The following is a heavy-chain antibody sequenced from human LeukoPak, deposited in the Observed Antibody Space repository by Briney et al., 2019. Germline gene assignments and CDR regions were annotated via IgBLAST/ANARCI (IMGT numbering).Heavy chain of an antibody. Sequence: PGGSLRLSCAASGFTFSSYGMHWVRQAPGKGLEWVAFIRYDGSNKYYADSMKGRFTISRDNSKNTLNLQMNSLRAEDTAVYYCAKDPTHYRVWDYYETIGLSYWGQGTLVTVSS. D-gene: IGHD3-22*01. CDR3: AKDPTHYRVWDYYETIGLSY. CDR1: GFTFSSYG. CDR2: IRYDGSNK. V-gene: IGHV3-30*02. J-gene: IGHJ4*02.